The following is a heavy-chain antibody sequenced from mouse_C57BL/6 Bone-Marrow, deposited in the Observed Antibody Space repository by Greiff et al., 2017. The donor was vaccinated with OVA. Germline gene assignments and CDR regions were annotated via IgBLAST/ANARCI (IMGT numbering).Heavy chain of an antibody. Sequence: DVKLQESGGGLVQPGGSLSLSCAASGFTFTDYYMSWVRQPPGKALEWLGFIRNKANGYTTEYSASVKGRFTISRDNSQSILYLQMNALRAEDSATYYCARCSYGYFDVWGTGTTVIVSS. CDR3: ARCSYGYFDV. J-gene: IGHJ1*03. CDR1: GFTFTDYY. CDR2: IRNKANGYTT. V-gene: IGHV7-3*01.